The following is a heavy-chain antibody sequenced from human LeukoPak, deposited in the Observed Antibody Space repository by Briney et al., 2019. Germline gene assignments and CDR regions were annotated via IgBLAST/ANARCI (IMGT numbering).Heavy chain of an antibody. Sequence: GGSLRLSCEASGFTFSSHWMHWVRQVPGKGLVWVSRINSDGSSTSYADSVKGRFTISRDNAKNTLYLQMNSLRAEDTAVYYCARDLSPVVRASPMGYWGQGTLVTVSS. J-gene: IGHJ4*02. D-gene: IGHD3-10*01. CDR1: GFTFSSHW. CDR2: INSDGSST. CDR3: ARDLSPVVRASPMGY. V-gene: IGHV3-74*01.